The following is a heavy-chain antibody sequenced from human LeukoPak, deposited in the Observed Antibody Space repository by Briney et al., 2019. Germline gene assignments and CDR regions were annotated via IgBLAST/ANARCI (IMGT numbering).Heavy chain of an antibody. CDR1: GGSFSGYY. D-gene: IGHD2-2*01. CDR2: INHSGST. J-gene: IGHJ6*02. Sequence: SETLSLTCAVYGGSFSGYYWSWIRQPPGKGLEWTGEINHSGSTNYNPSLKSRVTISVDTSKNQFSLKLSSVTAADTAVYYCARVGIYCSSTSCYYYYGMDVWGQGTTVTVSS. V-gene: IGHV4-34*01. CDR3: ARVGIYCSSTSCYYYYGMDV.